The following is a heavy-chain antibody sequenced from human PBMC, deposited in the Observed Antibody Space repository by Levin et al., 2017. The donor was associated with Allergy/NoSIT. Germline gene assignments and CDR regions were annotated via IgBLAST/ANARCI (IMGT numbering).Heavy chain of an antibody. CDR1: GFTFGDYA. CDR2: IRSKAYGGTT. V-gene: IGHV3-49*04. Sequence: PGESLKISCTASGFTFGDYAMSWVRQAPGKGLEWVGFIRSKAYGGTTEYAASVKGRFTISRDDSKSIAYLQMNSLKTEDTGVYYCTRVLLWFGELFFDYWGQGTLVTVSS. CDR3: TRVLLWFGELFFDY. J-gene: IGHJ4*02. D-gene: IGHD3-10*01.